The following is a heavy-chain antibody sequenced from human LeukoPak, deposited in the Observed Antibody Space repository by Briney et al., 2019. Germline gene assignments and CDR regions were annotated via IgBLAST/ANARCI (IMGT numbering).Heavy chain of an antibody. CDR3: DGGTGWVSNLG. CDR2: IKQDGSEK. D-gene: IGHD6-19*01. J-gene: IGHJ4*02. Sequence: GGSLRLSCAASGFTFSSYWMHWVRQPPGKGLEWVANIKQDGSEKYYVDSVKGRFTISRDNAKNSLYLQMNSLRAEDTGVYYCDGGTGWVSNLGGGQGTLVIVSS. V-gene: IGHV3-7*03. CDR1: GFTFSSYW.